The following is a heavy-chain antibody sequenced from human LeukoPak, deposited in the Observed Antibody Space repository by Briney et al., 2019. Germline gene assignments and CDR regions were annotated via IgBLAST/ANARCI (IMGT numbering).Heavy chain of an antibody. CDR1: GYTFTGYY. J-gene: IGHJ3*02. Sequence: ASVKVSCKASGYTFTGYYMHWVRQAPGQGLEWMGWINPNSGGTNYAQKFQGRVTMTRDTSISTAYMELSRLRSDDTVMYYCAREKIVGATRSAFDIWGQGTMVTVSS. CDR2: INPNSGGT. D-gene: IGHD1-26*01. V-gene: IGHV1-2*02. CDR3: AREKIVGATRSAFDI.